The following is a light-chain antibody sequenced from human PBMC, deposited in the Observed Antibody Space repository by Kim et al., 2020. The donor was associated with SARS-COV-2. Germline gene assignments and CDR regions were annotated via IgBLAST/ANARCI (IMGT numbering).Light chain of an antibody. CDR3: QSADSSGTYVV. CDR2: KDR. Sequence: SYELTQPPSVSVSPGQTARITCSGDALPKQYAYWYQQQPGQAPVLVIYKDRERPSRVPERFSGSSSGTTVTLTISGVQAEDEADYYCQSADSSGTYVVFGGGTQLTVL. V-gene: IGLV3-25*03. CDR1: ALPKQY. J-gene: IGLJ2*01.